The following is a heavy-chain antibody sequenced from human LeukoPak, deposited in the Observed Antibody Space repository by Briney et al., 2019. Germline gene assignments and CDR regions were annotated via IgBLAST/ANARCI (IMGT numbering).Heavy chain of an antibody. Sequence: GGSLRLSCAASGFTVSSNYMSWVRQAPGKGLEWVSVIYSGGSTYYADSVKGRFTISRDNSKNTLYLQMNSLRAEDTAVYYCAKDGPSEWLVDFWGQGTLVAVSS. CDR2: IYSGGST. J-gene: IGHJ4*02. D-gene: IGHD3-3*01. CDR3: AKDGPSEWLVDF. CDR1: GFTVSSNY. V-gene: IGHV3-66*01.